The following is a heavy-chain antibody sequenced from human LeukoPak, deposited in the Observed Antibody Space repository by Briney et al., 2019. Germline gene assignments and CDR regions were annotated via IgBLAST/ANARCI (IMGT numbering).Heavy chain of an antibody. D-gene: IGHD3-22*01. Sequence: ASVKVSCKASGYTLTELSMHWVRQAPGKGLEWMGGFDPEDGETIYAQKFQGRVTMTEGTSTDTAYMELSSLRSEDTAVYYCATVVDSSGYYSPFDYWGQGTLVTVSS. CDR1: GYTLTELS. V-gene: IGHV1-24*01. J-gene: IGHJ4*02. CDR3: ATVVDSSGYYSPFDY. CDR2: FDPEDGET.